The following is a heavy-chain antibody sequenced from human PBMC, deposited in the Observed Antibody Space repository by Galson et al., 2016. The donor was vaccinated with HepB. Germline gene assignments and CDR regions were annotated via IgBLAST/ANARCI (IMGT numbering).Heavy chain of an antibody. CDR1: GFTFNAHW. J-gene: IGHJ4*02. CDR2: IRGDGIVS. V-gene: IGHV3-7*01. Sequence: SLRLSCAASGFTFNAHWMSWVHQAPGKGLEWVANIRGDGIVSYYAESVRGRFTISRDNAKNSLCLQMNGLRVDETAVYYCSREMTGSYFDWGQGTLVTVSS. CDR3: SREMTGSYFD. D-gene: IGHD3-10*01.